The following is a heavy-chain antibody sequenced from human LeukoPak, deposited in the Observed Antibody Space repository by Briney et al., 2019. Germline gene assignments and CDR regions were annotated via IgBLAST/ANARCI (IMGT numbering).Heavy chain of an antibody. CDR2: IYYSGST. V-gene: IGHV4-39*07. D-gene: IGHD5/OR15-5a*01. CDR3: ASYLVFLSSSYFFDH. J-gene: IGHJ4*02. CDR1: GGSISSSSYY. Sequence: PSETLSLTCTVSGGSISSSSYYWGWIRQPPGKGLEWIGSIYYSGSTYYNPSLRSRVTISIDTSKNQFSLRLTSVTAADTAVYYCASYLVFLSSSYFFDHWGQGSLATVSS.